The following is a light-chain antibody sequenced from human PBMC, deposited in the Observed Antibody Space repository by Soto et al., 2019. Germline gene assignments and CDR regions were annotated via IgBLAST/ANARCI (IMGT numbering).Light chain of an antibody. Sequence: EIVLTQSPATLSLSPGERATLSCRASQSVRRSLAWYQQKPGQTPRLLIYDASNRATGIPARFSGSGSGTDFNLTITSREPEDFAVYYCQQRSNWPPIYTFGQGTKLEIK. CDR2: DAS. CDR3: QQRSNWPPIYT. V-gene: IGKV3-11*01. CDR1: QSVRRS. J-gene: IGKJ2*01.